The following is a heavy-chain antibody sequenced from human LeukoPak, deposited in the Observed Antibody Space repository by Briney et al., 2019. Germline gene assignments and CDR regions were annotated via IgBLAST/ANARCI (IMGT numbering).Heavy chain of an antibody. CDR2: INHSGST. Sequence: ETSETLSLTCAVYGGSFSGYYWSWIRQPPGKGLEGIGEINHSGSTNYNQSLKSRVTISVDSSKNQFSLKLSSVTAADTAVYYCARWPAGVRYYYYGMDVWGKGTTVTVSS. D-gene: IGHD1-14*01. V-gene: IGHV4-34*01. CDR3: ARWPAGVRYYYYGMDV. CDR1: GGSFSGYY. J-gene: IGHJ6*04.